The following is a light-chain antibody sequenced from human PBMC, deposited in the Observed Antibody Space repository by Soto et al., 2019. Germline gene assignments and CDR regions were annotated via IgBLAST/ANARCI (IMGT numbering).Light chain of an antibody. CDR1: QSISRG. Sequence: EIVMTQSPATLSVSPGERATLSCRASQSISRGLAWYQQKPGQAPSLLIYASSTRATGIPARFSGSGSGTEFTLTISSLQSEDFAVYYCQQYDNWPPITFGQGTRLEIK. CDR2: ASS. CDR3: QQYDNWPPIT. V-gene: IGKV3-15*01. J-gene: IGKJ5*01.